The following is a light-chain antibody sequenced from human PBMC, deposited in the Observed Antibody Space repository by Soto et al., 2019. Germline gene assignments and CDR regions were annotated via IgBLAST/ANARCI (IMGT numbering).Light chain of an antibody. J-gene: IGLJ1*01. V-gene: IGLV1-40*01. CDR2: GNN. CDR3: QSSDSSLSALYV. CDR1: GATSD. Sequence: QSVLTQPPSVSGAPGQRVTISCIGATSDVHWYQHLPGTDPKLLIYGNNNRPSGVPDRFSGSKSGTSASLAITGLQAEDEDDYYCQSSDSSLSALYVFGTGTKLTVL.